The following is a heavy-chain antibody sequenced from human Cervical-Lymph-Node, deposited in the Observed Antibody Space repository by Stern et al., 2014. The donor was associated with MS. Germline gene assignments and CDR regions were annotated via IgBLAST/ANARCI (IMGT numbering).Heavy chain of an antibody. J-gene: IGHJ3*02. V-gene: IGHV4-61*02. CDR2: IYTSGTT. CDR3: ARPKLGDAFDI. D-gene: IGHD3-16*01. CDR1: GGSISSGTYQ. Sequence: QVQLQESGPGLVKPSQTLSLTCIVSGGSISSGTYQWTWIRQPAGKGLEWIGRIYTSGTTNYTPPLKSRVTISLATPKNHFPLGLISVTAADTAVYYCARPKLGDAFDIWGQGTMVTVSS.